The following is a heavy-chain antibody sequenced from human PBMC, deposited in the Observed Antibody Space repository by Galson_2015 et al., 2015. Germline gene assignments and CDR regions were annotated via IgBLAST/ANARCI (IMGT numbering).Heavy chain of an antibody. D-gene: IGHD6-13*01. CDR3: AKGRGNSSSWRFDY. CDR1: GFTFSSYG. V-gene: IGHV3-30*18. CDR2: ISYDGSNK. Sequence: SLRLSCAASGFTFSSYGMHWVRQAPGKGLEWVAVISYDGSNKYYADSVKGRFTISRDNSKNTLYLQMNSLRAEDTAVYYCAKGRGNSSSWRFDYWGQGTLVTVSS. J-gene: IGHJ4*02.